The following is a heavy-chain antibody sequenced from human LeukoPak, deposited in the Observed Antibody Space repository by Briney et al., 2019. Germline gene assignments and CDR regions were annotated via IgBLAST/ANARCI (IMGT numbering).Heavy chain of an antibody. CDR3: ARDRTYYDSSGIYYNWFDP. CDR1: GFTFSSYW. V-gene: IGHV3-7*01. Sequence: PGGSLRLSCAASGFTFSSYWMSWVRQAPGKGLEWVAHINQDGSDKYYVDSAKGRFTISRDNANNSLYLQMNSLRAEDTAVYYCARDRTYYDSSGIYYNWFDPWGQGTLVTVSS. J-gene: IGHJ5*02. D-gene: IGHD3-22*01. CDR2: INQDGSDK.